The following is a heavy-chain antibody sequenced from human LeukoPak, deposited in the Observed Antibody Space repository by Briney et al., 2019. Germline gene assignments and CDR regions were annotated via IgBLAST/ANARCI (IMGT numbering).Heavy chain of an antibody. CDR1: GFTFSSFA. CDR3: AKRDF. V-gene: IGHV3-23*01. Sequence: GGTLRLSCAASGFTFSSFAMNWVRQAPGKGLEWVSSISGSGGTTYYAGSVKGRFTISRDNSKNTLFLQMNSLRADDTAIYYCAKRDFWGQGTLVTVSS. J-gene: IGHJ4*02. CDR2: ISGSGGTT.